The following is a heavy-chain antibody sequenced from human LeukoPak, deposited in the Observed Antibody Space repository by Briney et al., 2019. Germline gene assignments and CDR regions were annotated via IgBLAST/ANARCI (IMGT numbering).Heavy chain of an antibody. CDR1: GFAVSNNY. CDR2: ISGSGGST. V-gene: IGHV3-23*01. D-gene: IGHD2-15*01. J-gene: IGHJ3*02. CDR3: AKETVVVVAATPDAFDI. Sequence: GGSLRLSCAASGFAVSNNYMSWVRQAPGKGLEWVSGISGSGGSTHYADSVKNRFTISRDNSKNTLYLQMNSLRAEDTAVYYCAKETVVVVAATPDAFDIWGQGTMVTVSS.